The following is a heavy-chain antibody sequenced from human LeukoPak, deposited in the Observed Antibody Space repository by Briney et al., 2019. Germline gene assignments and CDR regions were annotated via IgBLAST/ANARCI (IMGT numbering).Heavy chain of an antibody. CDR2: ISGSGDST. CDR3: AKSSALAATRYDY. D-gene: IGHD5-24*01. V-gene: IGHV3-23*01. Sequence: GGSLRLSCAASGFTFSSYGMSWVRQAPGKGLEWVSGISGSGDSTYYADSVKGRFTISRDSSKNTLYLHMDSLRVEDTAVYYCAKSSALAATRYDYWGQGTLVIVSS. J-gene: IGHJ4*02. CDR1: GFTFSSYG.